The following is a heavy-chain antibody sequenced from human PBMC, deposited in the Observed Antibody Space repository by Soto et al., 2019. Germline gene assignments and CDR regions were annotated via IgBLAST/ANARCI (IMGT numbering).Heavy chain of an antibody. J-gene: IGHJ4*02. D-gene: IGHD2-15*01. CDR1: GGSISSGDYY. Sequence: PSETLSLTCTVSGGSISSGDYYWSWIRQPPGKGLEWIGYTYYSGSTYYNPSLKSRVTISVDTSKNQFSLNLSFVTAADTAVYYCATMGTPATGLYYFDYWGQGTLVTVSS. CDR3: ATMGTPATGLYYFDY. CDR2: TYYSGST. V-gene: IGHV4-30-4*01.